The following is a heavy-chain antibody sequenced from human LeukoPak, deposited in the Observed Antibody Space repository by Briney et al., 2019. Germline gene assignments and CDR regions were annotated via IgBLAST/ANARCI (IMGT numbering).Heavy chain of an antibody. D-gene: IGHD2-15*01. CDR1: GYTFTSYG. Sequence: ASVKVSCKASGYTFTSYGISWVRQAPGQGLEWMGWISAYNGNTNYAQKPQGRVTMTKDTSTSTAYMELRSLRPDDTAVYYCARDQRCSGGSCYSNRFDYWGQGTLVTVSS. V-gene: IGHV1-18*04. CDR2: ISAYNGNT. CDR3: ARDQRCSGGSCYSNRFDY. J-gene: IGHJ4*02.